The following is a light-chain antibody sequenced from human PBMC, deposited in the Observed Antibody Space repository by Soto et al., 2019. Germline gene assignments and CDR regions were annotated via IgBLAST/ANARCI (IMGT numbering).Light chain of an antibody. CDR3: MQALQTPGVT. CDR2: LGA. V-gene: IGKV2-28*01. CDR1: QSLLHSNGYNY. Sequence: DIVMTQSPLSLPVTPGEPASISCRSSQSLLHSNGYNYLDWYLQKPGQSPQLLIYLGANWSSGVPDRFRGSGSGTDFTLKISRVEAEDVGVSYCMQALQTPGVTFGPGTKVDIK. J-gene: IGKJ3*01.